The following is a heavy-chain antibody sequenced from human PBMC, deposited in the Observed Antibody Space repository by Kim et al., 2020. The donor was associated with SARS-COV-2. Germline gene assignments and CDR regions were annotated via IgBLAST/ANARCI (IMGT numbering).Heavy chain of an antibody. CDR2: INHSGST. CDR1: GGSFSGYY. V-gene: IGHV4-34*01. D-gene: IGHD3-3*01. Sequence: SETLSLTCAVYGGSFSGYYWSWIRQPPGKGLEWIGEINHSGSTNYNPSLKSRVTISVDTSKNQFSLKLSSVTAADTAVYYCARGRSGGVLRFLEWLALDYWGQGTLVTVSS. J-gene: IGHJ4*02. CDR3: ARGRSGGVLRFLEWLALDY.